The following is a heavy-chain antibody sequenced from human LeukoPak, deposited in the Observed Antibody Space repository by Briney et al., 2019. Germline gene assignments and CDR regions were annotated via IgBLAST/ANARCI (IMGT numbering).Heavy chain of an antibody. CDR3: ARAYYYHSNALSPFDY. Sequence: GESLKISCKGSGYSFTNYWIGWVRQMPGKGLEWMGIIYCGDSYTRYSPSFQGQVTISADKSITTAYQQWSSLKASDTAMYYCARAYYYHSNALSPFDYWGQGTLVTVSS. CDR1: GYSFTNYW. CDR2: IYCGDSYT. V-gene: IGHV5-51*01. J-gene: IGHJ4*02. D-gene: IGHD3-22*01.